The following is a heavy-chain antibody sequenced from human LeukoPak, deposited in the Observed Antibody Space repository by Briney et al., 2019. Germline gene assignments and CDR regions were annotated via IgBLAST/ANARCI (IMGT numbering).Heavy chain of an antibody. D-gene: IGHD4-23*01. V-gene: IGHV3-23*01. J-gene: IGHJ2*01. CDR2: INGSGGST. CDR3: FRLRWEVTHHWDFDL. CDR1: GFTFTSYA. Sequence: GGSLTLSCAASGFTFTSYAMLWVRQAPGKELEWVSGINGSGGSTYFPDSVRGRFSISRDNSQNILDLQMNSVRSEDTAIYYCFRLRWEVTHHWDFDLWGRGTMVTVSS.